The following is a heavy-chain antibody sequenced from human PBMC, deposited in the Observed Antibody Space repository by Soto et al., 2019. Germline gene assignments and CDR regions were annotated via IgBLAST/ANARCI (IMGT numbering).Heavy chain of an antibody. J-gene: IGHJ4*02. V-gene: IGHV3-33*08. CDR1: GFTFSSYG. D-gene: IGHD3-22*01. Sequence: GGSLRLSCAASGFTFSSYGMHWVRQAPGKGLEWVAVIWYDGSNKYYADSVKGRFTISRDNSKNTLYLQMNSLRAEDTAVYYCARESPVDYYDSSGYPDYWGQGTLVTVSS. CDR2: IWYDGSNK. CDR3: ARESPVDYYDSSGYPDY.